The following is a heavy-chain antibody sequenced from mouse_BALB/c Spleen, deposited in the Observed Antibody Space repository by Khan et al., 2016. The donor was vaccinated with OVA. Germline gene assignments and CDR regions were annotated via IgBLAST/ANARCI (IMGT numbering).Heavy chain of an antibody. D-gene: IGHD1-1*02. CDR3: TRSGYGAFAY. CDR2: INPSSGGT. V-gene: IGHV1S81*02. J-gene: IGHJ3*01. Sequence: QVQLKQSGAELVKPGASVRLSCKASGYTFTSYYLYWVKQRPGQGLEWIGDINPSSGGTNFTEKFKRKATLTVDKSSSPAYIQLNSLTSEDSAVYYCTRSGYGAFAYWGQGTLVTVSA. CDR1: GYTFTSYY.